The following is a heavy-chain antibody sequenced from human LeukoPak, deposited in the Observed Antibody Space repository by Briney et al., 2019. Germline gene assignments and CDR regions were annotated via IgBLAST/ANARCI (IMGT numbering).Heavy chain of an antibody. CDR1: GFAVSGDY. V-gene: IGHV3-53*01. CDR2: IHRDDRT. D-gene: IGHD3-3*02. Sequence: GGSLRLSCAASGFAVSGDYMSWVRQAPGKGLDWVSIIHRDDRTYYADSAKVRFTISRDISKNTLYLQMNALRAEDTAVYYCATRIFWGQGTLVTVSS. CDR3: ATRIF. J-gene: IGHJ4*02.